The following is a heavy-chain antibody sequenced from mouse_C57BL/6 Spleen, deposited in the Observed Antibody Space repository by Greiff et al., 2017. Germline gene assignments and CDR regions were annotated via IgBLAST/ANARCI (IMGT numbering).Heavy chain of an antibody. J-gene: IGHJ3*01. CDR2: IDPSDSYT. V-gene: IGHV1-69*01. CDR3: ASYSNYAWFAY. CDR1: GYTFTSYW. Sequence: QVHVKQPGAELVMPGASVKLSCKASGYTFTSYWMHWVKQRPGQGLEWIGEIDPSDSYTNYNQKFKGKSTLTVDKSSSTAYMQLSSLTSEDSAVYYCASYSNYAWFAYWGQGTLVTVSA. D-gene: IGHD2-5*01.